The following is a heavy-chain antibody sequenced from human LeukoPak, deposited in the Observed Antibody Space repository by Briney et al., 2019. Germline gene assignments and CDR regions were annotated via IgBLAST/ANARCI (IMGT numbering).Heavy chain of an antibody. Sequence: GGSLRLSCAASGFTFSNYWMGWVRQAPGKGLEWVSLMYSNGDTYYAESVKGRFTLSRDTSKNTLYLHMNSLRAEDTAVYYCAKGLLAMVRGVRAFDYWGQGTLVTVSS. J-gene: IGHJ4*02. D-gene: IGHD3-10*01. V-gene: IGHV3-66*01. CDR3: AKGLLAMVRGVRAFDY. CDR1: GFTFSNYW. CDR2: MYSNGDT.